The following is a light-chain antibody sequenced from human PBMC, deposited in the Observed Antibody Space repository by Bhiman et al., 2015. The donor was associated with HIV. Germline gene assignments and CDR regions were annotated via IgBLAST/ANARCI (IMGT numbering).Light chain of an antibody. CDR1: SSDVGGYNY. Sequence: QSALTQPASVSGSPGQSITISCTGTSSDVGGYNYVSWYQQHPGKAPKLMIYDVSNRPSGVSNRFSGSKSGNTASLTISGLQAEDESDYYCSSYTSSNTLVFGTGTNVTVL. CDR3: SSYTSSNTLV. V-gene: IGLV2-14*03. CDR2: DVS. J-gene: IGLJ1*01.